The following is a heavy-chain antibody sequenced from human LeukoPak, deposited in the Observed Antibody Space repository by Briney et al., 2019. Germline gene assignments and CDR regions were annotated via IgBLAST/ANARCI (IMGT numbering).Heavy chain of an antibody. J-gene: IGHJ4*02. CDR2: ISGSGGST. D-gene: IGHD1-1*01. CDR3: AKRVQLERAYYFDY. V-gene: IGHV3-23*01. CDR1: GFTFSKFA. Sequence: PGGSLRLSCAASGFTFSKFAMSWVRQAPGKGLEWVAAISGSGGSTYYADSVKGRFTISRDNSKNTLYLQMNSLRAEDPAIYYCAKRVQLERAYYFDYWGQGTLVTVSS.